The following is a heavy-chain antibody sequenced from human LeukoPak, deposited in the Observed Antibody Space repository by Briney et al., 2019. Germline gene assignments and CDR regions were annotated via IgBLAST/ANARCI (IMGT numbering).Heavy chain of an antibody. CDR3: ARLAAAAGQNWFDP. CDR2: IYPGDSDT. CDR1: GYSFTSNR. J-gene: IGHJ5*02. V-gene: IGHV5-51*01. D-gene: IGHD6-13*01. Sequence: GESLEISCKGSGYSFTSNRIGWVRQMPGKSLEWMGIIYPGDSDTRYSPSFQGQVTISADKSISTAYLQWSSLKASDTAMYYCARLAAAAGQNWFDPWGQGTLVTVSS.